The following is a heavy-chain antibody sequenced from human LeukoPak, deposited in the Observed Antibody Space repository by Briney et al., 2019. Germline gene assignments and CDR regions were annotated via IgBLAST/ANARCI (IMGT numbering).Heavy chain of an antibody. CDR3: ASLYDFWSGYYPKGVFDY. J-gene: IGHJ4*02. CDR1: GFTFSSYA. Sequence: GSLRLSCAASGFTFSSYAMHWVRQAPGKGLEWVAVISYDGSNKYYADSVKGRFTISRDNSKNTLYLQMNSLRAEDTAVYYCASLYDFWSGYYPKGVFDYWGQGTLVTVSS. D-gene: IGHD3-3*01. V-gene: IGHV3-30-3*01. CDR2: ISYDGSNK.